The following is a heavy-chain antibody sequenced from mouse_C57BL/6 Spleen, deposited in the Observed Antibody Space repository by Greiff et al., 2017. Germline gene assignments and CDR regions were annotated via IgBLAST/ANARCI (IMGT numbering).Heavy chain of an antibody. Sequence: EVQLVESGGGLVKPGGSLKLSCAASGFTFSSYTMSWVRQTPEKRLEWVATISGGGGNTYYPDSVKGRFTISRDNAKNTLYLQMSSLRSEDTALYYCAREGYGYGFDYWGQGTTLTVSS. CDR2: ISGGGGNT. J-gene: IGHJ2*01. D-gene: IGHD2-2*01. V-gene: IGHV5-9*01. CDR3: AREGYGYGFDY. CDR1: GFTFSSYT.